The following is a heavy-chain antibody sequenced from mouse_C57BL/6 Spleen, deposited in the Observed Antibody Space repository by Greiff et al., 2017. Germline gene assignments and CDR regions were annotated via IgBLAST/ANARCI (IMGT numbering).Heavy chain of an antibody. V-gene: IGHV1-42*01. CDR3: ARYYGSSYPLFDY. CDR1: GYSFTGYY. D-gene: IGHD1-1*01. CDR2: INPSTGGT. J-gene: IGHJ2*01. Sequence: EVQVVESGPELVKPGASVKISCKASGYSFTGYYMNWVKQSPEKSLEWIGEINPSTGGTTYNQKFKAKATLTVDKSSSTAYMQLKSLTSEDSAVYYCARYYGSSYPLFDYWGQGTTLTVSS.